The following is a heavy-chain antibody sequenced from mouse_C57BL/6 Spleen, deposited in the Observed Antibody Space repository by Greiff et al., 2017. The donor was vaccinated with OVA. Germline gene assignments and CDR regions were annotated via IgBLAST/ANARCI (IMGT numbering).Heavy chain of an antibody. CDR3: AREGSSSYYAMDY. CDR2: ISYDGSN. Sequence: VQLQQSGPGLVKPSQSLSLTCSVTGYSITSGYYWNWIRQFPGNKLEWMGYISYDGSNNYNPSLKNRISITRDTSKNQFFLKLNSVTTEDTATYYCAREGSSSYYAMDYWGQGTSVTVSS. CDR1: GYSITSGYY. D-gene: IGHD1-1*01. V-gene: IGHV3-6*01. J-gene: IGHJ4*01.